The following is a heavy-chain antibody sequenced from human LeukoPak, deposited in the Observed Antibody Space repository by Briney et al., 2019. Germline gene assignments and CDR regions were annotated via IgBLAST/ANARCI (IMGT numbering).Heavy chain of an antibody. Sequence: PSETLSLTCAVYGGSFSGYYWSWIRQPPGKGLEWIGEINHSGSTNYNPSLKSRVTISVDTSKNQFSLKLSSVTAADTAVYYCARGHPGFYYYYGMDVWGQGTTVTVSS. V-gene: IGHV4-34*01. CDR3: ARGHPGFYYYYGMDV. J-gene: IGHJ6*02. CDR2: INHSGST. CDR1: GGSFSGYY.